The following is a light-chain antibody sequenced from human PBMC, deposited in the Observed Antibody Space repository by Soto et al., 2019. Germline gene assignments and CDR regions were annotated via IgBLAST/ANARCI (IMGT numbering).Light chain of an antibody. CDR1: QSVRSY. CDR3: QQCTNWPWT. J-gene: IGKJ1*01. CDR2: EAS. V-gene: IGKV3-11*01. Sequence: EIVLTQSPATLSLSPGERATLSCRASQSVRSYLVWYHQKPGQAPRLLMYEASTRATGIPARFSGGGSGTDFTLSISSLEPEDSAVYYCQQCTNWPWTFGQGTKVEIK.